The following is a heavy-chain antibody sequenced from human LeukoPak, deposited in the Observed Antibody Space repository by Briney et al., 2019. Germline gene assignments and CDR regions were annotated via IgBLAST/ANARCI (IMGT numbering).Heavy chain of an antibody. J-gene: IGHJ5*02. CDR1: GYTFTSYD. CDR3: ARGRAAAAGVGGWFDP. CDR2: MNPNSGNT. Sequence: GASVKVSCKASGYTFTSYDINWVRQATGQGLEWMGWMNPNSGNTGYAQKFQGRVTMTMNTSINTAYMELSSLRSEDTAVYYCARGRAAAAGVGGWFDPWGQGTLVTVSS. V-gene: IGHV1-8*01. D-gene: IGHD6-13*01.